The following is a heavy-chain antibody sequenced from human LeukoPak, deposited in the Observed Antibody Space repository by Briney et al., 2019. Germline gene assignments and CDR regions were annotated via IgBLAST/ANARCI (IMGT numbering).Heavy chain of an antibody. CDR3: ARGWKYYFDY. D-gene: IGHD1-1*01. V-gene: IGHV3-48*03. CDR1: GFTFSSYE. CDR2: ISSSGSTI. J-gene: IGHJ4*02. Sequence: GGSLRLSCAASGFTFSSYEMNWVRQAPGKGLEWVSYISSSGSTIYYADSVKGRFTISKDNAKNSLYLQMNSLRAEDTAVYYCARGWKYYFDYWGQGTLVTVSS.